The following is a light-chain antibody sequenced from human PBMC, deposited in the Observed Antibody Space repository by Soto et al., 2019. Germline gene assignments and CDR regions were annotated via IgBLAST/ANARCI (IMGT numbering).Light chain of an antibody. CDR3: GSYTRSSPYV. Sequence: QSALTQPASVSGSPGQSMTISCTGTSSDVGGYNYVSWYQQHPGKAPKLMIYDVSNRPSGVSNRFSGSKSGNTASLTISGLQAEDEADYYCGSYTRSSPYVFGTGTRVTGL. J-gene: IGLJ1*01. CDR2: DVS. CDR1: SSDVGGYNY. V-gene: IGLV2-14*01.